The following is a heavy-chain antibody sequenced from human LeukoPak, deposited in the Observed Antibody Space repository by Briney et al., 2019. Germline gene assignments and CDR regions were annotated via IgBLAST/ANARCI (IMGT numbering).Heavy chain of an antibody. CDR1: GYTFTGHY. D-gene: IGHD6-19*01. CDR2: INPNSGGT. Sequence: ASVKVSCKASGYTFTGHYMHWVRQAPGQGLEWMGWINPNSGGTNYAQKFQGRVTMTRDTSISTAYMELSRLRSDDTAVYYCAREGIAVAVVSWWFDPWGQGTLVTVSS. CDR3: AREGIAVAVVSWWFDP. J-gene: IGHJ5*02. V-gene: IGHV1-2*02.